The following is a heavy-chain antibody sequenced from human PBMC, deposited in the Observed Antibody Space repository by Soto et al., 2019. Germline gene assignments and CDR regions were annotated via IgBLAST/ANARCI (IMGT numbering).Heavy chain of an antibody. D-gene: IGHD4-17*01. CDR1: GGSISSSNW. CDR2: IYHSGST. CDR3: ASYTTLTIRGYFQY. V-gene: IGHV4-4*02. J-gene: IGHJ1*01. Sequence: PSETLSLTCAVSGGSISSSNWWSWVRQPPGKGLEWIGEIYHSGSTNYNPSLKSRVTISVDKSKNQFSLKLSSVTAADTAVYYCASYTTLTIRGYFQYRGQGTLVTVSS.